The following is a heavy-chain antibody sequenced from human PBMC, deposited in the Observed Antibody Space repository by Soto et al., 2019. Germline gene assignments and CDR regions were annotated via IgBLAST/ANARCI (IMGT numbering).Heavy chain of an antibody. D-gene: IGHD6-6*01. Sequence: GGSLRLSCAASGFTFSSYGMHWVRQAPGKGLEWVAVISYDGSNKYYADSVKGRFTISRDNSKNTLYLQMNSLRAEDTAVYYCEKVSSIAARPGNFDYWGQGTLVTVYS. V-gene: IGHV3-30*18. CDR3: EKVSSIAARPGNFDY. CDR2: ISYDGSNK. CDR1: GFTFSSYG. J-gene: IGHJ4*02.